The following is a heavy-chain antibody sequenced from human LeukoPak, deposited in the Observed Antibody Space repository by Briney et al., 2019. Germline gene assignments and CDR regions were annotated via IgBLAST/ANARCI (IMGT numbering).Heavy chain of an antibody. V-gene: IGHV4-59*01. J-gene: IGHJ6*03. CDR3: ARVTYDFWSGYASPYVYYMDV. CDR1: GGSISTYY. D-gene: IGHD3/OR15-3a*01. CDR2: IYYSGST. Sequence: SETLSLTCTVSGGSISTYYWTWIRQPPGKGLEWIGYIYYSGSTNYNPSLKSRVTISVDTSKNQFSLKLSSVTAADTAVYYCARVTYDFWSGYASPYVYYMDVWGKGTTVTVSS.